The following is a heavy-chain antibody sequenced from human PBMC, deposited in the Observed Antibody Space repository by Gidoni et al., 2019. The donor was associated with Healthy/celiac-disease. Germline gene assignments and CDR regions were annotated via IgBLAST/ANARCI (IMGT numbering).Heavy chain of an antibody. CDR2: IYYSGST. CDR1: ACSISSISYY. J-gene: IGHJ6*02. V-gene: IGHV4-39*01. Sequence: QLQLQESGPGLWKPSETLSLTCTVSACSISSISYYWCWIRQPTGKVLEWIGSIYYSGSTYYKPSLKSRVTISVDTYKNQFSLKLSSVTAADTAVYYCARYCSGGSCYLEGYYYYGMDVWGQGTTVTVSS. CDR3: ARYCSGGSCYLEGYYYYGMDV. D-gene: IGHD2-15*01.